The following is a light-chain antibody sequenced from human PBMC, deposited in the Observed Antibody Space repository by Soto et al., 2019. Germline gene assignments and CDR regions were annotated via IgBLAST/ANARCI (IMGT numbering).Light chain of an antibody. CDR2: DAS. Sequence: DIQMTQSPSFVSASVGDRVTITCRASQSIDNWLAWYQQKPGKAPKLLIYDASTLESGVSSGFSGSGSGTEFTLTISSLRPDDFATYDCQHYDTFPYTFGQGTKLDIK. CDR3: QHYDTFPYT. J-gene: IGKJ2*01. CDR1: QSIDNW. V-gene: IGKV1-5*01.